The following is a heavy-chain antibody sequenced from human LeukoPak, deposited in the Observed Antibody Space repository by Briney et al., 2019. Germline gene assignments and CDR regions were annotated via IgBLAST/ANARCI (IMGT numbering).Heavy chain of an antibody. J-gene: IGHJ4*02. V-gene: IGHV4-59*01. CDR2: IYYSGST. D-gene: IGHD2/OR15-2a*01. CDR3: ARLKWLPTYENDY. Sequence: PSETLSLTCTVSGGSISSYYWSWIRQPPGKGLEWIGYIYYSGSTNYNPSLKSRVTISVDTSKNQFSLKLSSVTAADTAVYYCARLKWLPTYENDYWGQGTLVTVSS. CDR1: GGSISSYY.